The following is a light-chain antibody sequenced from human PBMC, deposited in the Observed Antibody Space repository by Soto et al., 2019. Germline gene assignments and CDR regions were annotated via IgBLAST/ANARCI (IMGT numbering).Light chain of an antibody. V-gene: IGLV2-8*01. CDR1: SSDVGGYNY. J-gene: IGLJ1*01. CDR3: SSYVGSDDSYV. CDR2: DVS. Sequence: QSVLTQPPSASGSPGQSVTISCTGTSSDVGGYNYVSWYQHHPGNAPKLVIYDVSKRPSGVPDRFSGSKSGNTASLTVSGVQTEDEADYYCSSYVGSDDSYVFGTGTEVTVL.